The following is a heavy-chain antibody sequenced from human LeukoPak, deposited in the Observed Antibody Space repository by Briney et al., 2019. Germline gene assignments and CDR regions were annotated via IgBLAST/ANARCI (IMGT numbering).Heavy chain of an antibody. CDR1: GFTFSSYA. CDR2: ISGSGGST. V-gene: IGHV3-23*01. Sequence: QPGGSLRLSCAASGFTFSSYAMSWVRQAPGKGLEWVSAISGSGGSTYYADSVKGRFTISRDNSKNTLYLQMNSLRAEDTAVYYCATAESGYSSSWFDYWGQGTLVTVSS. D-gene: IGHD6-13*01. J-gene: IGHJ4*02. CDR3: ATAESGYSSSWFDY.